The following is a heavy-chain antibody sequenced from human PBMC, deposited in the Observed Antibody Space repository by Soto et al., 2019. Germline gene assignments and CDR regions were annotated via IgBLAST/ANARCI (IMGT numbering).Heavy chain of an antibody. CDR3: ARESVYDSSGQKPFDY. J-gene: IGHJ4*02. CDR2: ISAYNGNT. V-gene: IGHV1-18*01. D-gene: IGHD3-22*01. Sequence: ASVKVSCKASGYTFTSYGISWVRQAPGQGLEWMGWISAYNGNTNYAQKLQGRVTMTTDTSTSTAYMELRSLRSDDTAVYYCARESVYDSSGQKPFDYWGQGTLVTVSS. CDR1: GYTFTSYG.